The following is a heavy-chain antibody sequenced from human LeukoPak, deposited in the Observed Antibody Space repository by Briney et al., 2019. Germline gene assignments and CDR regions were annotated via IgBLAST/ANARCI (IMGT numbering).Heavy chain of an antibody. CDR1: GGSISSGGYY. CDR3: ARRGYGDYAPFDY. D-gene: IGHD4-17*01. Sequence: LSLTCTVSGGSISSGGYYWSWIRQHPGKGLEWVSIIYSGGSTYYADSVKGRLTISRDNSKNTLYLQMNSLRAEDTAVYYCARRGYGDYAPFDYWGQGTLVTVSS. CDR2: IYSGGST. V-gene: IGHV3-66*04. J-gene: IGHJ4*02.